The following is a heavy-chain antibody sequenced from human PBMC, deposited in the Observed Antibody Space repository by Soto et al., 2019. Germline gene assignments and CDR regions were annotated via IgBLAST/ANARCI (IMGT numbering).Heavy chain of an antibody. V-gene: IGHV4-30-2*01. J-gene: IGHJ4*01. CDR2: IYHSGAT. CDR1: GDSISRDGSS. Sequence: QVQLQESGSGLVKPSQTLVLTCTVSGDSISRDGSSWSWLRQPPGKGLEWIGYIYHSGATYYNPSLKSRVTTSVDKSKNQFSLSLASVTAADTAVYCCAREMSYYFASWGHGALVTVAS. CDR3: AREMSYYFAS.